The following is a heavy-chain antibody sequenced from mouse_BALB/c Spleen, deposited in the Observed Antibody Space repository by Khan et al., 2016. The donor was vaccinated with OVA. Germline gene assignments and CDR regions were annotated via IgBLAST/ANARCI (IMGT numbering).Heavy chain of an antibody. CDR3: VRFYDPYYAMDY. D-gene: IGHD2-3*01. V-gene: IGHV2-9*02. CDR2: IWAGGST. J-gene: IGHJ4*01. CDR1: GFSLTTYG. Sequence: QVQLQQSGPGLVAPSQSLSIACTVSGFSLTTYGVNWVRQPPGEGLEWLGVIWAGGSTNYNSALRSRLSISKDNSKSQVFLKKHSLQTDDTAMYYCVRFYDPYYAMDYWGQGTSVTVSS.